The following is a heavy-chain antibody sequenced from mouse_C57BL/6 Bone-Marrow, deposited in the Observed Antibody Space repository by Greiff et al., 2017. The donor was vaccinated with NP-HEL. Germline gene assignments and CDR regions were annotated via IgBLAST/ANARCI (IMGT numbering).Heavy chain of an antibody. CDR3: ANNDGYFDY. CDR1: GYSITSGYY. J-gene: IGHJ2*01. V-gene: IGHV3-6*01. D-gene: IGHD2-3*01. Sequence: EVKVEESGPGLVKPSQSLSLTCSVTGYSITSGYYWNWIRQFPGNKLEWMGYISYDGSNNYNPSLKNRISITRDTSKNQFFLKLNSVTTEDTATYYCANNDGYFDYWGQGTTLTVSS. CDR2: ISYDGSN.